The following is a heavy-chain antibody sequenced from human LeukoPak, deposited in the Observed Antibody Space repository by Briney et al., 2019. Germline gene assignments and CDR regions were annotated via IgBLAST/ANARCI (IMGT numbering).Heavy chain of an antibody. CDR1: GFTFSSYA. J-gene: IGHJ3*02. Sequence: GGSLRLSCAASGFTFSSYAMSWVRQAPGKGLEWVSAISGSGGSTYYADSVKGRFTISRDNSKNTLYLQMNSLRAEDTAVYYCAKVVHIGEVGATPDAFDIWGQGTMVTVSS. CDR2: ISGSGGST. CDR3: AKVVHIGEVGATPDAFDI. V-gene: IGHV3-23*01. D-gene: IGHD1-26*01.